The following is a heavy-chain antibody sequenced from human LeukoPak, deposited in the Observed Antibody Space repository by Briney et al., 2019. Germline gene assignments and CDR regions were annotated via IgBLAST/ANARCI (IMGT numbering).Heavy chain of an antibody. CDR2: ISYDGSYK. CDR1: GFTFSSFG. CDR3: AKRLGYYDSSEGYFDQ. V-gene: IGHV3-30*18. D-gene: IGHD3-22*01. Sequence: GGSLRLSCAASGFTFSSFGMHWVRQAPGKGLEWVAVISYDGSYKNYVDSVKGRFTISRDISKNTLYLQMNSLRAEDTAVYYCAKRLGYYDSSEGYFDQWGQGTLVTVSS. J-gene: IGHJ4*02.